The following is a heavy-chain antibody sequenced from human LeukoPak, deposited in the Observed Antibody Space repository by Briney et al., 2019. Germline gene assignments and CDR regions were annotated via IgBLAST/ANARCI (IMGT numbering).Heavy chain of an antibody. CDR2: ISTSGSTT. CDR3: ARGALHVFDY. J-gene: IGHJ4*02. D-gene: IGHD3-10*02. Sequence: PGGSLRLSCVASGFTFSDYEINWVRQAPGKGLEWVSCISTSGSTTYYADSVKGRFTISRDNAKNSLFLQMNTLTAEDTAVYYCARGALHVFDYWGQGTPVTVPS. CDR1: GFTFSDYE. V-gene: IGHV3-48*03.